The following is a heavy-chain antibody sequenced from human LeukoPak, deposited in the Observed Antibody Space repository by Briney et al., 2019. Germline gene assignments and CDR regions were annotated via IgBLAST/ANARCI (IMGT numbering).Heavy chain of an antibody. J-gene: IGHJ4*02. CDR1: GGSISSGGYY. V-gene: IGHV4-31*03. CDR3: ARDKDRGGFDY. CDR2: IYYSGST. D-gene: IGHD1-14*01. Sequence: SSETLSLTCTVSGGSISSGGYYWSWIRQHPGKGLEWIGYIYYSGSTYYNPSLKSRVTISVDTSKNQFSLKLSSVTAADTAVYYCARDKDRGGFDYWGQGTLVTVSS.